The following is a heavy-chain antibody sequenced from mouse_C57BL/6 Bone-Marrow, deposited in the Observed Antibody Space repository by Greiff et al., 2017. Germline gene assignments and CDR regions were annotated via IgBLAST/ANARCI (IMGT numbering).Heavy chain of an antibody. V-gene: IGHV1-50*01. J-gene: IGHJ3*01. Sequence: QVQLQQPGAELVKPGASVKMSCKASGYTFTSYWMQWVKQRPGQGLEWIGEIYPSDSYTNYNQKFKGKATLTVDTSSSTAYMQLSSLTSEDSAVYYCASPGAWFAYWGQGTLVTVSA. CDR2: IYPSDSYT. CDR1: GYTFTSYW. D-gene: IGHD4-1*01. CDR3: ASPGAWFAY.